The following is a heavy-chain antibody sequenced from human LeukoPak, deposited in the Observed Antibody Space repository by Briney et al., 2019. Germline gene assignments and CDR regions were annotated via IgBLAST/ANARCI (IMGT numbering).Heavy chain of an antibody. V-gene: IGHV1-24*01. CDR3: AGGGYYDILRY. J-gene: IGHJ4*02. CDR2: FDPGDAET. CDR1: GNTLTELS. D-gene: IGHD3-9*01. Sequence: ASVKVSCEVSGNTLTELSLHWVRQAPGKGLEWMGGFDPGDAETIYAQKFQGRVTLTEDTSTDTAYMELSSLRSEDTAVYYCAGGGYYDILRYWGQGTLVTVSS.